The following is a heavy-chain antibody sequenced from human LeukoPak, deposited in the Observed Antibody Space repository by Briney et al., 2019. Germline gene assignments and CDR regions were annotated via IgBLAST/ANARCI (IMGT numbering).Heavy chain of an antibody. CDR3: ARDRGVNGYSYGCSDY. J-gene: IGHJ4*02. V-gene: IGHV1-2*02. D-gene: IGHD5-18*01. Sequence: GASVKVSCKASGYTFTGYYMHWVRQAPGQGLEWMGWINPNSGGTNYAQKFQGRVTMTRDTSISTAYMELSRLRSDDTAVYYCARDRGVNGYSYGCSDYWGQGTLVTVSS. CDR1: GYTFTGYY. CDR2: INPNSGGT.